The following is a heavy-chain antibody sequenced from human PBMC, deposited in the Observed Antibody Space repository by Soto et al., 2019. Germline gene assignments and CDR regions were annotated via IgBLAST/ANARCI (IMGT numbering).Heavy chain of an antibody. CDR2: IDNSGST. Sequence: ETLSLTCTVSGGSISNYFCNWIRQPAGKGLEWIGRIDNSGSTNYNPSLKSRITMSADTSRNQFSLKLNSVTAADTAVYYCARGGQDFWSGPFDYWGQGALVTVSS. J-gene: IGHJ4*02. CDR1: GGSISNYF. D-gene: IGHD3-3*01. V-gene: IGHV4-4*07. CDR3: ARGGQDFWSGPFDY.